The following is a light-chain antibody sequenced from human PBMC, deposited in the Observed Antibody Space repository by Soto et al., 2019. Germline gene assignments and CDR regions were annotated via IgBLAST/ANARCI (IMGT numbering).Light chain of an antibody. Sequence: EIVMTQSPATLSVSPGERATLSCRASQSVSSNLAWYQQKPGQAPRLLIYGASTRATGIPARFSGSGSGTEFTLNISSLQSEDCAVYYCQQYNNWPYTFGQGTKLEIK. V-gene: IGKV3-15*01. J-gene: IGKJ2*01. CDR2: GAS. CDR1: QSVSSN. CDR3: QQYNNWPYT.